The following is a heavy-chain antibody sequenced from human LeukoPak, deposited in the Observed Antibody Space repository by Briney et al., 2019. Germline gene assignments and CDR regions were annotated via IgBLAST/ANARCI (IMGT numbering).Heavy chain of an antibody. CDR2: ISGHNGNT. V-gene: IGHV1-18*01. CDR1: VYTFSRHG. D-gene: IGHD6-13*01. Sequence: ASVKVSCKASVYTFSRHGLSWVRQAPGQGLEWMGWISGHNGNTNYAQKLQGRVTMATDTSTSTAYMELRSLRSDDSAVYYCARGEGILDPWGQGTLVTVSS. CDR3: ARGEGILDP. J-gene: IGHJ5*02.